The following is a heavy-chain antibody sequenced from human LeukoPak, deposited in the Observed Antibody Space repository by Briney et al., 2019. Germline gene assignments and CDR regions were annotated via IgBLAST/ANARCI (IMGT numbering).Heavy chain of an antibody. V-gene: IGHV1-46*01. CDR3: ASEVPRTSRFDH. D-gene: IGHD2-8*01. CDR1: GLTLTTIY. J-gene: IGHJ4*02. CDR2: LYPGGDRA. Sequence: ASVKVSCKASGLTLTTIYMHWVRQAPGQGLEWMAVLYPGGDRAIYAQGFQGTLTLTRDTSTNTVYMEVSSLASEDTAIYYCASEVPRTSRFDHWGQGTLVTVSS.